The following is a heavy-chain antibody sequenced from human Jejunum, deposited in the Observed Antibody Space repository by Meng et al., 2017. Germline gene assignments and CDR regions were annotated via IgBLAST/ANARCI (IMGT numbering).Heavy chain of an antibody. CDR3: ARAGYDFWTGYSDY. CDR2: INSDGSIT. Sequence: EVQLVESGGDLVQPGGSLRLSCAASGFTFSGYYMHWVRQSPGKGLVWVSRINSDGSITKYADSVRGRFIISRDNAKNTVYLQMNWLRAEDTAVYYCARAGYDFWTGYSDYWGEGTLVTVSS. J-gene: IGHJ4*02. CDR1: GFTFSGYY. D-gene: IGHD3/OR15-3a*01. V-gene: IGHV3-74*03.